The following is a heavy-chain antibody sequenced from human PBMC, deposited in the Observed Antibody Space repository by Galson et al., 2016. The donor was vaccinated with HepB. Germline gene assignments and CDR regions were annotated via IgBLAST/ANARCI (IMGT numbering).Heavy chain of an antibody. CDR2: IYWDDDE. J-gene: IGHJ4*02. CDR3: AHVTTSHYVILTGYYGVFDY. V-gene: IGHV2-5*02. CDR1: GFSLTSSGVG. Sequence: PALVKPTQTLTLTCTFSGFSLTSSGVGVAWIRQPPGKALEWLALIYWDDDERHSPSLKSRLTITQDTSKNQVVFTMTNMDPVDTGTYYCAHVTTSHYVILTGYYGVFDYGGQGTLVTVSS. D-gene: IGHD3-9*01.